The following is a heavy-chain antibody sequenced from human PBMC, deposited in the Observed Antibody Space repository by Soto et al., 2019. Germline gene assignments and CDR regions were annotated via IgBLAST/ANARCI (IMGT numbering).Heavy chain of an antibody. J-gene: IGHJ4*02. CDR2: ISDDGSSK. CDR3: AKDRWGDFGDLNLPGY. V-gene: IGHV3-30*18. Sequence: QVLLVEPGAGVVQPGRSLRISCAVSGFTFSRFGMHWFRQAPGKGLEWVAVISDDGSSKNYADSLKGRFTISRDNSNNTLYLQMDSLGPEDTAVYYCAKDRWGDFGDLNLPGYWGQGTLVTVSS. D-gene: IGHD4-17*01. CDR1: GFTFSRFG.